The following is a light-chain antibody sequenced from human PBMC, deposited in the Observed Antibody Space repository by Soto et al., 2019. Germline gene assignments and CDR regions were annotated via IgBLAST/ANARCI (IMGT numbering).Light chain of an antibody. Sequence: DLQMSQSPSSLVASVGDRVTITCRASQRISTFLNWYQQKAGNAPKLLISGASSLQSGVPSRFSGSGSGTDFTLTISSLQPEDFATYYCQQSYSMWTFGQGTKVEIK. V-gene: IGKV1-39*01. J-gene: IGKJ1*01. CDR1: QRISTF. CDR3: QQSYSMWT. CDR2: GAS.